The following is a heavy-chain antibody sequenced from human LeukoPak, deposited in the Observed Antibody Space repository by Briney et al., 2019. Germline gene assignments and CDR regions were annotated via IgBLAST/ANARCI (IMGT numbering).Heavy chain of an antibody. CDR1: GGSVSFGDYY. J-gene: IGHJ5*02. V-gene: IGHV4-30-4*08. CDR2: IYYSGTT. D-gene: IGHD1-1*01. Sequence: PPQTLSLTCTVSGGSVSFGDYYWSWLRQPPGKGLDWFAYIYYSGTTYYNPSLKSRVTISLDTSRNQFSLKLSSVTAADTAVYYCARAGGTIGTTFRFDPWGQGTLVSVSS. CDR3: ARAGGTIGTTFRFDP.